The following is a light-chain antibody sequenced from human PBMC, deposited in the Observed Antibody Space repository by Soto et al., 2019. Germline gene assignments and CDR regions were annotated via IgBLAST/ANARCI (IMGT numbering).Light chain of an antibody. J-gene: IGLJ2*01. V-gene: IGLV3-1*01. Sequence: SYELTQPPSVSVSPGQTASVTCSGNKLGNKYVSWYQQQPGQSPVVVIHQDAKRPSGIPERFSGSNSGNTATLTISGTQALDEADYYCATFDSNAVVFGGRTKLTVL. CDR1: KLGNKY. CDR2: QDA. CDR3: ATFDSNAVV.